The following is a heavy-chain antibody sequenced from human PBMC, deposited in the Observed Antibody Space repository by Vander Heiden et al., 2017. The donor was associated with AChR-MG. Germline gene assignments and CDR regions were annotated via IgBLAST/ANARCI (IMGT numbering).Heavy chain of an antibody. CDR1: GFTFSSYA. D-gene: IGHD6-13*01. V-gene: IGHV3-23*01. Sequence: EVQLLESGGGLVQPGGSLRLSCAASGFTFSSYAMGWVRQAPGKGLGWVSAISGSGGSTYYADSVKGRFTISRDNSKNTLYLQMNSLRAEDTAVYYCAKDRDSSSWYAPDAFDIWGQGTMVTVSS. CDR2: ISGSGGST. CDR3: AKDRDSSSWYAPDAFDI. J-gene: IGHJ3*02.